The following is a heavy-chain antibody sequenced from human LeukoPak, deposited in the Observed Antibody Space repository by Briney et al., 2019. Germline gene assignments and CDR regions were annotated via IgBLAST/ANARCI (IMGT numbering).Heavy chain of an antibody. D-gene: IGHD6-13*01. CDR2: VDYSGST. CDR1: GASINSYY. J-gene: IGHJ4*02. Sequence: SETLSLTCTVSGASINSYYWSWIRQPPGKGLEWIGDVDYSGSTNYNPSLKSRVTISIDTSKNQFSLKVSSVTAADTAVYYCARLLWDYSRSFHLDYWGQGTLVTVSA. CDR3: ARLLWDYSRSFHLDY. V-gene: IGHV4-59*08.